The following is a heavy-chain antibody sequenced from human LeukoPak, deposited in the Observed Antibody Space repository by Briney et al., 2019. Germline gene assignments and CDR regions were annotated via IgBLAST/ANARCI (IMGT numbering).Heavy chain of an antibody. Sequence: SETLSLTCTVSGGSISTSNYYWGWIRQPPGKSLEWIGNIFYSGSTYYSPSLKSRVTISLDTSRNQFSLKPSSVTAADTAVYYCARYVHYYDSSGYPPAYYFDYWGQGTLVTVSS. D-gene: IGHD3-22*01. J-gene: IGHJ4*02. V-gene: IGHV4-39*07. CDR1: GGSISTSNYY. CDR2: IFYSGST. CDR3: ARYVHYYDSSGYPPAYYFDY.